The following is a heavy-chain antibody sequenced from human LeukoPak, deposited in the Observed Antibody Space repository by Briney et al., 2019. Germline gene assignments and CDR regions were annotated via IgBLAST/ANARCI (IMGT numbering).Heavy chain of an antibody. Sequence: GGSLRLSCAASGFTFSSYAMSWVRQAPGKGLEWVSAISGSGGSTYYADSVKGRFTISRDNSKNTLYLQMNSLRAEDTAVYYCAKDLEVLLTGYYNVFDYWGQGTLVTVSS. V-gene: IGHV3-23*01. CDR2: ISGSGGST. CDR1: GFTFSSYA. J-gene: IGHJ4*02. D-gene: IGHD3-9*01. CDR3: AKDLEVLLTGYYNVFDY.